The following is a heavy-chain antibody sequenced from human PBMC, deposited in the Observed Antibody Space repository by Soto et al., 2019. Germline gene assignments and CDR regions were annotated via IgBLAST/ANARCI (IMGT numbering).Heavy chain of an antibody. J-gene: IGHJ4*02. CDR3: AKDSYSSGWYYFDC. D-gene: IGHD6-19*01. Sequence: GGSLRLSCAASGFTFGNYAMSWVRQAPGKGLEWVSGISANGGSTYYADSVKGRFTLSRDNSKNTLYLQMSSLRAEDTAAYYCAKDSYSSGWYYFDCWGQGILVTVSS. V-gene: IGHV3-23*01. CDR1: GFTFGNYA. CDR2: ISANGGST.